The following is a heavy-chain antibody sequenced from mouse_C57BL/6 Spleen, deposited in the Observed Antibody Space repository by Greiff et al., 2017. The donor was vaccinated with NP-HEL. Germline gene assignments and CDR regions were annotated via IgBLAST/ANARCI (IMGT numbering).Heavy chain of an antibody. CDR2: IDPSDSET. V-gene: IGHV1-52*01. CDR3: ARPQFYSNYAGFAY. Sequence: QVQLQQPGAELVRPGSSVKLSCKASGYTFTSYWMHWVKQRPIQGLEWIGNIDPSDSETHYNQKFKDKATLTVDKSSSTAYMQLSSLTSEDSAVYYCARPQFYSNYAGFAYWGQGTLVTVSA. D-gene: IGHD2-5*01. J-gene: IGHJ3*01. CDR1: GYTFTSYW.